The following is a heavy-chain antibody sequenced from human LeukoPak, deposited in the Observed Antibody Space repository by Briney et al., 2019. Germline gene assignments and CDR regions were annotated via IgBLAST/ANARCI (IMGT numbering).Heavy chain of an antibody. CDR3: AKSLRRWYYFDY. Sequence: GGSLRLSCAASGFTFDDYGMHWVRQAPGKGLEGVAVISYDGSNKYYADSVKGRFTISRDNSKNTLYLQMNSLRAEDTAVYYCAKSLRRWYYFDYWGQGTLVTVSS. CDR1: GFTFDDYG. CDR2: ISYDGSNK. J-gene: IGHJ4*02. V-gene: IGHV3-30*18. D-gene: IGHD4-17*01.